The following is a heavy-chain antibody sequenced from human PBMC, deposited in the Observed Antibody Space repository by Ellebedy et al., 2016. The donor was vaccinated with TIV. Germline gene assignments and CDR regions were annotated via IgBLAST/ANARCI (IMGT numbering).Heavy chain of an antibody. CDR3: TRGGLLWRHDY. Sequence: MPSETLSLTCTVSGCSISSYYWSWIRQPPGKGLEWIGYIYYSGSTNYNPSLKSRVTISVDTSKNQFSLKLSSVTAADTAVYYCTRGGLLWRHDYWGQGTLVTVSS. V-gene: IGHV4-59*01. D-gene: IGHD3-10*01. CDR2: IYYSGST. J-gene: IGHJ4*02. CDR1: GCSISSYY.